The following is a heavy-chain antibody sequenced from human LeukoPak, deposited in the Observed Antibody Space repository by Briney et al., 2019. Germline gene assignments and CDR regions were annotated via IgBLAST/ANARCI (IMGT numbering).Heavy chain of an antibody. D-gene: IGHD6-19*01. CDR2: HFPGDSDT. J-gene: IGHJ4*02. Sequence: GASPQTSLHRPGYHFTSYWNGRVRPLPGKAPEGMGIHFPGDSDTRYSPAFLGEVTFSVDMSTATAYLEWSSLKASDSAMYYWARERPGRIGWYTHWGQGTLVTVSS. CDR1: GYHFTSYW. V-gene: IGHV5-51*01. CDR3: ARERPGRIGWYTH.